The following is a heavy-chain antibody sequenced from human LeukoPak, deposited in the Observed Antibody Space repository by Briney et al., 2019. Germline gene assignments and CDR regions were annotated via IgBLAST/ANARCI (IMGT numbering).Heavy chain of an antibody. V-gene: IGHV3-30*18. CDR3: AKWYSSGTYWYYYGMDV. CDR1: GFTFSNYA. D-gene: IGHD3-10*01. Sequence: GGSLRLSCAASGFTFSNYAMSWVRQARGKGLEWVAVISYDGSNKYYADSVKGRFTISRDNSKSTLYLQMDSLRAEDTAVYYCAKWYSSGTYWYYYGMDVWGQGTTVTVSS. CDR2: ISYDGSNK. J-gene: IGHJ6*02.